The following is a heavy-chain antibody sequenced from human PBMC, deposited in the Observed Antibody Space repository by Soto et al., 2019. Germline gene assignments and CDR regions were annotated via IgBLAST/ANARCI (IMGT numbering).Heavy chain of an antibody. CDR3: ARDQAMAQFDY. D-gene: IGHD5-18*01. CDR1: GYTFTSYG. CDR2: INAYNVNT. Sequence: QVQLVQSGAEVKKPGASVKVSCKASGYTFTSYGISWVRQAPGQGLEWMGWINAYNVNTKYAQKLQGRVTMTTDTSTSPAYMELRSLRSDDTVVYYCARDQAMAQFDYWGQGTLVTVSS. J-gene: IGHJ4*02. V-gene: IGHV1-18*01.